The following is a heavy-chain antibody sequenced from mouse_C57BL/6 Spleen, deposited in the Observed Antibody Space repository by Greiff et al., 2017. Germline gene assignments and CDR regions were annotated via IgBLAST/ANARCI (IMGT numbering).Heavy chain of an antibody. J-gene: IGHJ2*01. V-gene: IGHV5-9-1*02. D-gene: IGHD2-12*01. CDR1: GFTFSSYA. Sequence: EVKLVESGEGLVKPGGSLKLSCAASGFTFSSYAMSWVRQTPEKRLEWVAYISSGGDYIYYADTVKGRFTISRDNARNTLYLQMSSLKSEDTAMYYCTRGGDDGYYFDYWGQGTTLTVSS. CDR2: ISSGGDYI. CDR3: TRGGDDGYYFDY.